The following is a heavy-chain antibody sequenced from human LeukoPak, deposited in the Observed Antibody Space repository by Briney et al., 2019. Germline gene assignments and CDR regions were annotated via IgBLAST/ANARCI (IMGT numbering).Heavy chain of an antibody. V-gene: IGHV1-18*01. D-gene: IGHD6-6*01. CDR1: GYSLTTYG. CDR3: ARLIEYRTSSRVFDI. CDR2: ITTYNGNT. Sequence: ASVKVSFKASGYSLTTYGITWVRQAPGQGLEWMGWITTYNGNTNYARKLQGRVTMTTGTSTNTAYMELGSLRPDDTAVYYCARLIEYRTSSRVFDIWGQGTMVTVSS. J-gene: IGHJ3*02.